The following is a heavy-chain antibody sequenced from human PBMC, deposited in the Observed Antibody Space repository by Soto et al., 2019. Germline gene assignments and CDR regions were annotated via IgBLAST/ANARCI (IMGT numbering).Heavy chain of an antibody. V-gene: IGHV3-30*18. CDR1: GFTFSSYG. Sequence: QVQLVESGGGVVQPGRSLRLSCAASGFTFSSYGMHWVRQAPGKRLEWVAVISYDGSNKYYADSVKGRFTISRDNSKNTLYLQMNSLRAEDTAVYYCAKDQEQHLVYYYFGMDVWGQGTTVTVSS. D-gene: IGHD6-13*01. CDR2: ISYDGSNK. CDR3: AKDQEQHLVYYYFGMDV. J-gene: IGHJ6*02.